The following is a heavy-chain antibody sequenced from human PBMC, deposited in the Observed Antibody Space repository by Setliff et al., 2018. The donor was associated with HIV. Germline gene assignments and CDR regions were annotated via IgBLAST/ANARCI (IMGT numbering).Heavy chain of an antibody. CDR1: GMSVSGYY. Sequence: PSETLSLTCRVSGMSVSGYYWSWIRQPPGKGLEWIGYIYTTGSTNYNPSLKSRVTISVDSSKSQFSLNLSSVTVADTAVYYCATVVPAAHFDYWGQGTLVTVSS. CDR3: ATVVPAAHFDY. J-gene: IGHJ4*02. D-gene: IGHD2-2*01. CDR2: IYTTGST. V-gene: IGHV4-34*11.